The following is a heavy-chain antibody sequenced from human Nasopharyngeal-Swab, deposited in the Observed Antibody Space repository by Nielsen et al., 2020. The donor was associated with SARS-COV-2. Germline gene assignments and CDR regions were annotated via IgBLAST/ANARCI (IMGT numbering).Heavy chain of an antibody. D-gene: IGHD1-1*01. CDR2: IWYDGSNK. V-gene: IGHV3-33*01. Sequence: GESLKISCAASGFTFSSYGMHWVRQAPGKGLEWVAVIWYDGSNKYYVDSVKGRFTISRDNAKNSLYLQMNSLRAEDTAVYYCARVAVARHHDYWGQGTLVTVSS. J-gene: IGHJ4*02. CDR1: GFTFSSYG. CDR3: ARVAVARHHDY.